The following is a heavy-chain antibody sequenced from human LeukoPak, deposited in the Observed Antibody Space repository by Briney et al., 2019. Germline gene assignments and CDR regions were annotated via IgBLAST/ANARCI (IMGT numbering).Heavy chain of an antibody. J-gene: IGHJ6*03. CDR1: GFTFSSYW. Sequence: GGSLRLSCAASGFTFSSYWMSWVRQAPGKGLEWVANIKQDGSEKYYVDSVKGRFTISRDNAKNSLYLQMNSLRAEDTAVYYCARDREGIAVANYYYYMDVWGKGTTVTVSS. CDR2: IKQDGSEK. CDR3: ARDREGIAVANYYYYMDV. V-gene: IGHV3-7*01. D-gene: IGHD6-19*01.